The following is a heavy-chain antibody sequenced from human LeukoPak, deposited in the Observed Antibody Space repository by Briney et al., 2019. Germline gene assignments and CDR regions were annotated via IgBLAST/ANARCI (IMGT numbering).Heavy chain of an antibody. CDR1: GFTFSNYA. J-gene: IGHJ4*02. D-gene: IGHD6-13*01. CDR2: ISGSGGNT. V-gene: IGHV3-23*01. Sequence: QSGGSLRLSCAASGFTFSNYAMSWVRQAPGKGLEWASAISGSGGNTYYADSVKGRFTISRDNSKNTLYLQMNSLRVEDTAVYYCARLPQYSSSWHTQIDYWGQGTLVTVSS. CDR3: ARLPQYSSSWHTQIDY.